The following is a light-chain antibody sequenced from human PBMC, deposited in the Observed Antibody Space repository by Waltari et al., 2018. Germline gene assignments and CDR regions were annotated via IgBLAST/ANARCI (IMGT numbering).Light chain of an antibody. J-gene: IGKJ2*01. CDR1: QSVSSSY. CDR2: GAS. Sequence: IVLTQSPGTLSLSPGERATLSCRASQSVSSSYLAWYQQKPGQAPRLLIYGASSRATGIPDRISGSGSGTDFTLTISRLEAEDFAVYYCQQYGSSPPNTFGQGTKLEIK. CDR3: QQYGSSPPNT. V-gene: IGKV3-20*01.